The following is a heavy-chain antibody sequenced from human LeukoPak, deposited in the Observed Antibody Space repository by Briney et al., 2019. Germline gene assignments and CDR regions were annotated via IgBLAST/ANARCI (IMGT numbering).Heavy chain of an antibody. CDR1: GGSISSGGYS. J-gene: IGHJ4*02. CDR3: ARQVTLLSDLGYYRTHFDY. CDR2: IYYSGST. Sequence: SETLSLTCAVSGGSISSGGYSWSWIRQPPGKGLEWIGYIYYSGSTNYNPSLKSRVAISVDTSKNQFSLKLSSVTAADTAVYYCARQVTLLSDLGYYRTHFDYWGQGTLVTVSS. V-gene: IGHV4-61*08. D-gene: IGHD3-3*01.